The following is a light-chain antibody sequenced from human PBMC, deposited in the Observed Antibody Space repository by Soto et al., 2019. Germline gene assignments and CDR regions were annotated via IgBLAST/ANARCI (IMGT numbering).Light chain of an antibody. CDR1: QSITNN. CDR2: DTS. V-gene: IGKV3-15*01. CDR3: QPYNNWPLT. J-gene: IGKJ4*01. Sequence: EIVMTQSPATLSVSIGARATLSSRASQSITNNYLAWYQHKPGQTPRLLIYDTSTRATGVPTRFSGSRSGAEFTLTINSLQSEDFAVYYCQPYNNWPLTFGGGTKVDIK.